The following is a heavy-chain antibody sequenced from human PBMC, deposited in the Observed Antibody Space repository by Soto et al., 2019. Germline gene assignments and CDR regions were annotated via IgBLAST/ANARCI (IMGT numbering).Heavy chain of an antibody. V-gene: IGHV3-30-3*01. D-gene: IGHD1-1*01. CDR3: ARVTPGNNLYYFSGLDV. Sequence: GGSLRLSCVASGFNFVTYAIHWVRQAPGKGLQWVALIAYDGINTYYADSVKGRFTISRDNSKNTLHLQMNSLRPEDTGVYFCARVTPGNNLYYFSGLDVWGQGTSVTVS. CDR1: GFNFVTYA. CDR2: IAYDGINT. J-gene: IGHJ6*02.